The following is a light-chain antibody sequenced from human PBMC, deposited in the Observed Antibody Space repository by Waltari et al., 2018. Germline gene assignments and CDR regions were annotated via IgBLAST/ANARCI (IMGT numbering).Light chain of an antibody. V-gene: IGKV1-16*02. CDR3: QQYTDYPLT. J-gene: IGKJ5*01. CDR1: QAISYH. CDR2: GAS. Sequence: DIQMTQSPHSLSACVGDRITITCRASQAISYHLAWFQQKPGKAPKSLIFGASSLQSAVPSKFSGSGSGTDFTLTISSLQPEDFATYYCQQYTDYPLTFGQGTRVEIK.